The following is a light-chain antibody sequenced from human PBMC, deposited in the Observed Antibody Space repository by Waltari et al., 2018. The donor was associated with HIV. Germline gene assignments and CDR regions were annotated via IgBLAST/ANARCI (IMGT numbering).Light chain of an antibody. Sequence: ETVMTQSPVTLSVSPGERATLSCRASQSVGTNVTWDQRRSGQAPRRIMYGASTSATAIPARFSGSGSGTVFTRTITSLQSDDYATYYWQQYQTWPLTFGPGTTVDI. CDR3: QQYQTWPLT. CDR2: GAS. V-gene: IGKV3-15*01. J-gene: IGKJ3*01. CDR1: QSVGTN.